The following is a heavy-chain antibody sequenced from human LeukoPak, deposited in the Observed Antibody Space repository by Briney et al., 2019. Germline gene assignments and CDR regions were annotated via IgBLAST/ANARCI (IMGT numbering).Heavy chain of an antibody. CDR1: GFSFSNYA. CDR3: ARDSDFYDSLTFYGMDV. V-gene: IGHV3-23*01. Sequence: GGSLRLSCAASGFSFSNYAMSWVRQAPGKGLEWVSDIRASSGRTYYADSGKGRFTISRDNSKNTLYLQMNSLRADDTALYYCARDSDFYDSLTFYGMDVWGQGTTVIVSS. J-gene: IGHJ6*02. CDR2: IRASSGRT. D-gene: IGHD3-3*01.